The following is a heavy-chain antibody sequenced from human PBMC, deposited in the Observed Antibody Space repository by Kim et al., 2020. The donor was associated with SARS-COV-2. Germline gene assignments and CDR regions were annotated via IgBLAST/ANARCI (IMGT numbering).Heavy chain of an antibody. CDR1: GFTFSRYW. Sequence: GGSLRLSCAASGFTFSRYWMSWVRQAPGKGLEWVANIKQDGSEKYYVDSVKGRFTISRDNAKNSLYLQMNSLRDEDTAVYYCARRAAMDVWGPGTTV. CDR3: ARRAAMDV. J-gene: IGHJ6*02. CDR2: IKQDGSEK. V-gene: IGHV3-7*05.